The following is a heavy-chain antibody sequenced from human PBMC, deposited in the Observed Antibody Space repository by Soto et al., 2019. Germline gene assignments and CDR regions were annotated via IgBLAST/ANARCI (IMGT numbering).Heavy chain of an antibody. V-gene: IGHV3-21*01. CDR2: ISSSSSYI. CDR1: GFTFSSYD. J-gene: IGHJ4*01. CDR3: ARGTYYYDSSGYYAY. D-gene: IGHD3-22*01. Sequence: GSLRLSCAASGFTFSSYDMNWVRQAPGKGLEWVSSISSSSSYIYYADSVKGRFTISRDNAKNSLYLQMNSLRAEDTAVYYCARGTYYYDSSGYYAYWGQGTLVTVSS.